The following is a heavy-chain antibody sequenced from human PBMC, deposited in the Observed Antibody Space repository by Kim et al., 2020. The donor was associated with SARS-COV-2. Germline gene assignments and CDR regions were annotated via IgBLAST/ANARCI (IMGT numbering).Heavy chain of an antibody. J-gene: IGHJ4*02. Sequence: GGSLRLSCAGSGFAFADYWMSWARQAPGKWLEWVANIDEPGGDTYYVESVEGRFSISRDNSKNSLFLQMHSLRADDTAVDFCGRANGPGTVDYWGPGTL. V-gene: IGHV3-7*01. CDR1: GFAFADYW. CDR2: IDEPGGDT. D-gene: IGHD1-1*01. CDR3: GRANGPGTVDY.